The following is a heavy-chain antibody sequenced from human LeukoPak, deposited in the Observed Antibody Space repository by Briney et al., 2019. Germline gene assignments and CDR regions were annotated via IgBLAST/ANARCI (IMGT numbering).Heavy chain of an antibody. CDR3: ARVSGSYYLLDY. V-gene: IGHV3-23*01. CDR1: GFTFSSHA. CDR2: ISGSGGST. J-gene: IGHJ4*02. Sequence: GGSLRLSCAASGFTFSSHAMSWVRQVPGKGLEWVSGISGSGGSTYYADSVKGRFTISRDNSKNTLYLQMNSLRAEDTAVYYCARVSGSYYLLDYWGQGTLVTVSS. D-gene: IGHD1-26*01.